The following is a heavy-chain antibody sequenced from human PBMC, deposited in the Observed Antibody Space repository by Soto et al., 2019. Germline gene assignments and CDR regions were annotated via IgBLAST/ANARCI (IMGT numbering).Heavy chain of an antibody. CDR2: ISGSGGST. CDR3: AKVSPRGITMVRGVIGPFDY. Sequence: GGSLRLSCAASGFTFSSYAMSWVRQAPGKGLEWVSAISGSGGSTYYADSVKGRFTISRDNSKNTLYLQMNSLRAEDTAVYYCAKVSPRGITMVRGVIGPFDYWGQGTLVTVSS. J-gene: IGHJ4*02. CDR1: GFTFSSYA. D-gene: IGHD3-10*01. V-gene: IGHV3-23*01.